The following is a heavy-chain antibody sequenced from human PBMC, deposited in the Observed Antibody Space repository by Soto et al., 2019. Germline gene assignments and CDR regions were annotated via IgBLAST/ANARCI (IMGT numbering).Heavy chain of an antibody. D-gene: IGHD3-9*01. Sequence: XGSLRLSCTAAGFTLTSYGRGWVRQAPGKGLQWVSTIRGDGGQTHYTDSVKGRFSISRDNSKNTVYLQMDSLRAEDTAMYFCARDVGLDSDDFFAYWGQGPQVTVSS. CDR2: IRGDGGQT. J-gene: IGHJ4*02. CDR3: ARDVGLDSDDFFAY. CDR1: GFTLTSYG. V-gene: IGHV3-23*01.